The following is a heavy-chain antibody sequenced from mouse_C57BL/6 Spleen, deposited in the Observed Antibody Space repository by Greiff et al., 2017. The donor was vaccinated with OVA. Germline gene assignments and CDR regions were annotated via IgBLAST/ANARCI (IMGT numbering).Heavy chain of an antibody. Sequence: QVHVKQPGAELVKPGASVKMSCKASGYTFTSYWITWVKQRPGQGLEWIGDIYPGSGSTNYNEKFKSKATLTVDTSSSTAYMQLSSLTSEDSAVYYCARDWDGDFDVWGTGTTVTVSS. CDR1: GYTFTSYW. D-gene: IGHD4-1*01. V-gene: IGHV1-55*01. CDR3: ARDWDGDFDV. CDR2: IYPGSGST. J-gene: IGHJ1*03.